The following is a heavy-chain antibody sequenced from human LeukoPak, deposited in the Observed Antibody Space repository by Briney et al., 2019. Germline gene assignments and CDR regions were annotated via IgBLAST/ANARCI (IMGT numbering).Heavy chain of an antibody. D-gene: IGHD3-10*01. CDR2: INPSGGST. CDR1: GYTFTSYY. J-gene: IGHJ4*02. Sequence: ASVRVSCKASGYTFTSYYMHWVRQAPGQGLEWMGIINPSGGSTSYAQKFQGRVTMTEDTSTDTAYMELSSLRSEDTAVYYCATDMVRGVISVYWGQGTLVTVSS. CDR3: ATDMVRGVISVY. V-gene: IGHV1-46*01.